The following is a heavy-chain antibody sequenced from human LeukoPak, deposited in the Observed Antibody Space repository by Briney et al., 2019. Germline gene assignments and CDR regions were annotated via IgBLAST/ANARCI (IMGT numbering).Heavy chain of an antibody. Sequence: PGGSLRLSCAASGFDVSRYYMTWVRQPPGKGLEWVSVIYSDGSTYYADSVKGRFTISRDNSKNTVYPQMNRLRVVDTAVYSCMDTAVGWGQGTLVTVSS. CDR3: MDTAVG. CDR2: IYSDGST. CDR1: GFDVSRYY. D-gene: IGHD5-18*01. J-gene: IGHJ4*02. V-gene: IGHV3-53*05.